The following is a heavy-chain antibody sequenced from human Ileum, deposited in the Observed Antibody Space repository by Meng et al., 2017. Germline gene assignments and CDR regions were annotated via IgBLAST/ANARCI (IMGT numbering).Heavy chain of an antibody. Sequence: QVQLQESGPGRVKHWGTLSLTCAASGVAISSASWWGGVRQPPGKGLEWIGEIFQSGSTNYNPSLKSRVSISVDKSKNHLSLSLSSVTAADTAVYYCAKAAAYNLDIWGQGALVTVSS. D-gene: IGHD1-14*01. CDR1: GVAISSASW. V-gene: IGHV4-4*02. CDR3: AKAAAYNLDI. J-gene: IGHJ4*02. CDR2: IFQSGST.